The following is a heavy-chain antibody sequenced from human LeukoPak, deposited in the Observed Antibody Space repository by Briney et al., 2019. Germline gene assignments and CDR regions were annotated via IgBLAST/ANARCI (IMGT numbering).Heavy chain of an antibody. D-gene: IGHD5-18*01. CDR3: ARQRGGYSYGYYFDY. Sequence: SETLSLTCTVSGGSISSYYWSWIRQPPGKGLEWIGYIYYSGSTNYNPSLKSRVTISVDTSKNQFSLKLSSVTAADTAVYYCARQRGGYSYGYYFDYWGQGTLVTVSS. J-gene: IGHJ4*02. CDR2: IYYSGST. CDR1: GGSISSYY. V-gene: IGHV4-59*08.